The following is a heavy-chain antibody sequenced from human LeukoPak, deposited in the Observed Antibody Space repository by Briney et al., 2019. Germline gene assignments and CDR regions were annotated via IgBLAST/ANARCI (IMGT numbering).Heavy chain of an antibody. Sequence: SETLSLTCTVSGGSIRSYYWSWIRQPAGGGLQWIGRIYASGSTTYNPTLKSRVTMSLDTSKTQFSLRLTSVTAADTAVYYCARDSGTTGEVKFDPWGQGTLVTVSS. CDR2: IYASGST. CDR1: GGSIRSYY. CDR3: ARDSGTTGEVKFDP. D-gene: IGHD3-10*01. V-gene: IGHV4-4*07. J-gene: IGHJ5*02.